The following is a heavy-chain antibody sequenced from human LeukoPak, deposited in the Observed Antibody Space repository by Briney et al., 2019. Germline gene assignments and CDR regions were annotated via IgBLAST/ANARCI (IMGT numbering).Heavy chain of an antibody. J-gene: IGHJ4*02. CDR1: GGSISSGDYY. D-gene: IGHD2-2*01. CDR3: ARVSDCSSTSCYGSIDY. CDR2: IYYSGST. V-gene: IGHV4-30-4*08. Sequence: SQTLSPTCTVSGGSISSGDYYWSWIRQPPGKGLEWIGYIYYSGSTYYNPSLKSRVTISVDTSKNQFSLKLSSVTAADTAVYYCARVSDCSSTSCYGSIDYWGQGTLVTVS.